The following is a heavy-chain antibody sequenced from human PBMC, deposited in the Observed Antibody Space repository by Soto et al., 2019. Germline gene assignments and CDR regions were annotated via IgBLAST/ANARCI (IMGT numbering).Heavy chain of an antibody. CDR1: GYTFTSYA. Sequence: QVQLVQSGAEVKKPGASVKVSCKASGYTFTSYAMHWVRQAPGQRLEWMGWINAGNGNTKYSQKFQGRVTITRDTSASTAYMELSSLRSEDTAVYSCARNRNWNDPNDYWGQGTLVTVSS. CDR3: ARNRNWNDPNDY. V-gene: IGHV1-3*01. J-gene: IGHJ4*02. CDR2: INAGNGNT. D-gene: IGHD1-20*01.